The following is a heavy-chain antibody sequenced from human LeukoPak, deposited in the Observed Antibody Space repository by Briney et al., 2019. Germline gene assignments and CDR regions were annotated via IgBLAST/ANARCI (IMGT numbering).Heavy chain of an antibody. CDR3: FGGGYGAY. D-gene: IGHD5-12*01. Sequence: TGGSLRVSCAASGFTFSSYEMNWVRQAPGKGLEWVSYISSSGSTIDYADSVKGRFTISRDNAKNSLYLQMNSLKADDTAVYYCFGGGYGAYWGQGALVTVSS. J-gene: IGHJ4*02. CDR1: GFTFSSYE. V-gene: IGHV3-48*03. CDR2: ISSSGSTI.